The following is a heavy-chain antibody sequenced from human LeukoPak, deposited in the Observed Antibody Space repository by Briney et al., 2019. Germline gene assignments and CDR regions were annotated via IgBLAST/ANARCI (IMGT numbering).Heavy chain of an antibody. CDR2: INPNSGGT. CDR1: GYTFTGYY. Sequence: ASVKVSCKASGYTFTGYYMHWVRQAPGQGLEWMGWINPNSGGTNYAQKFQGRVTMTRDTSISTAYMELSRLRSDDTAVYYCARDSDSTMVRGVGNSYYYYMDVWGKGTTVTISS. CDR3: ARDSDSTMVRGVGNSYYYYMDV. D-gene: IGHD3-10*01. V-gene: IGHV1-2*02. J-gene: IGHJ6*03.